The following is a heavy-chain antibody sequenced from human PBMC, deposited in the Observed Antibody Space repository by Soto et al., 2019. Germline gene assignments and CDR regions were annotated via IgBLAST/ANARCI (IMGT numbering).Heavy chain of an antibody. CDR2: IIPIFGTA. D-gene: IGHD2-8*01. Sequence: ASVKVSCKASGGTFSSYAISWVRQAPGQGLEWMGGIIPIFGTANYAQKFQGRVTITADESTSTAYMELSSLRSEDTAVYYCASPRGYCTNGVCYTSIYRAFDYCSQGPLFP. V-gene: IGHV1-69*13. CDR1: GGTFSSYA. CDR3: ASPRGYCTNGVCYTSIYRAFDY. J-gene: IGHJ4*02.